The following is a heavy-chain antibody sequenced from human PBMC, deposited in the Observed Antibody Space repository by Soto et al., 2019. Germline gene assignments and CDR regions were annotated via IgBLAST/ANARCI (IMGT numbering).Heavy chain of an antibody. CDR2: ISHGGTT. V-gene: IGHV4-4*02. CDR3: ATQTYSYNWHR. Sequence: QVQLQESGPGLVKPSGTLSLTCGVSSGSISSSNWWSWVRQPPGRGLEWIGEISHGGTTNYNPSPESRVTMSLDKSRNQFSLKLSSVTAADTAVYYCATQTYSYNWHRWGQGTLVTVSS. J-gene: IGHJ5*02. D-gene: IGHD1-1*01. CDR1: SGSISSSNW.